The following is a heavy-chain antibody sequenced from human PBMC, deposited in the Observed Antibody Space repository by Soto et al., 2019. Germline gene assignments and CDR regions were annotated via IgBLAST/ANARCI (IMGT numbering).Heavy chain of an antibody. J-gene: IGHJ4*02. D-gene: IGHD2-2*01. V-gene: IGHV3-30*18. CDR3: AKGGEYQLLRIYFDY. CDR1: GFIFSSYG. CDR2: ISYDGSSK. Sequence: GGSLRLSCAASGFIFSSYGMHWVRQAPGKGLEWVAVISYDGSSKYYADSVKGRFTISRDNSENTLHLQMNSLRAEDTAMYYCAKGGEYQLLRIYFDYCGQGTPVTVSS.